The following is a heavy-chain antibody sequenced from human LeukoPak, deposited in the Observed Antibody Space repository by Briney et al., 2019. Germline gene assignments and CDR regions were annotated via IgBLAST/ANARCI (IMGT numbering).Heavy chain of an antibody. CDR2: IIPIFGTA. J-gene: IGHJ4*02. CDR3: ARGGSSSWSDGYYFDY. V-gene: IGHV1-69*13. Sequence: SVKVSCKASGGTFSSYAISWVRQAPGQGLEWMGGIIPIFGTANYAQKFQGRVTTTADESTSTAYMELSSLRSEDAAVYYCARGGSSSWSDGYYFDYWGQGTLVTVSS. D-gene: IGHD6-13*01. CDR1: GGTFSSYA.